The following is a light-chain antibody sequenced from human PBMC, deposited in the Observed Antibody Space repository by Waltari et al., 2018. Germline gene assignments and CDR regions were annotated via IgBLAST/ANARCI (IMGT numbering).Light chain of an antibody. CDR3: AAWDDSLSVWV. Sequence: QSVLTQPPSASGTPGQRVTISCSGGRSNIGNNYVFWYQQFPGTAPQLPLYRIYPRPSGVPDRFSGSKSGTSASLAISGLRSEDEADYYCAAWDDSLSVWVFGGGTKLTVL. CDR2: RIY. CDR1: RSNIGNNY. V-gene: IGLV1-47*01. J-gene: IGLJ3*02.